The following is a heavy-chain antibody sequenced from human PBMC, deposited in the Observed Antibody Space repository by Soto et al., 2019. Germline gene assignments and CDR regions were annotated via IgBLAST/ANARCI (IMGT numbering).Heavy chain of an antibody. CDR3: ARDFGYSSTGDY. Sequence: QVQLVQSGAEVRKPGASVKVSCKASGYTFSSYGISWVRQAPGQGLEWMGWISAYNGNTNYAQKLQGRVTMTTDTPTTPADLELRSLRSDDTAVYYCARDFGYSSTGDYWGQGTLVTVAA. CDR2: ISAYNGNT. V-gene: IGHV1-18*01. CDR1: GYTFSSYG. D-gene: IGHD2-2*03. J-gene: IGHJ4*02.